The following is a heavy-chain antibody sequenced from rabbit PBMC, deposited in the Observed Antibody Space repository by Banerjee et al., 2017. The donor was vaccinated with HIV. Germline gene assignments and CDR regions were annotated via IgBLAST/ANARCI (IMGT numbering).Heavy chain of an antibody. V-gene: IGHV1S45*01. J-gene: IGHJ4*01. CDR1: GLDFSSSYY. CDR3: ARDLAGAIGWNFNL. D-gene: IGHD4-1*01. Sequence: EQLEESGGDLVKPEGSLTLTCTASGLDFSSSYYMCWVRQAPGKGLEWIACIYGGSSGNTYYASWAKGRFTISKTSWTTVTLQMTSLTAADTATYFCARDLAGAIGWNFNLWGPGTLVTVS. CDR2: IYGGSSGNT.